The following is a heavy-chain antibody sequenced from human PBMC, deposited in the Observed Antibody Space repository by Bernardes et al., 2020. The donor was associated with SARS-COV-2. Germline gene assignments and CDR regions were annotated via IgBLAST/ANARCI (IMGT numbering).Heavy chain of an antibody. V-gene: IGHV3-30-3*01. J-gene: IGHJ4*02. CDR1: GFTFSSYA. CDR3: ARDQGGDYGDLYFDY. D-gene: IGHD4-17*01. CDR2: ISYDGSNK. Sequence: GGSLRLCCAASGFTFSSYAMHWVRQAPGKGLEWVAVISYDGSNKYYADSVKGRFTISRDNSKNTLYLQMNSLRAEDTAVYYCARDQGGDYGDLYFDYWGQGTLVTVSS.